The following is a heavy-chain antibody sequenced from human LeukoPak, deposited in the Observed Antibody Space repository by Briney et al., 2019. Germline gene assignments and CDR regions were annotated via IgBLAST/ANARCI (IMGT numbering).Heavy chain of an antibody. CDR1: GYTFTSYA. J-gene: IGHJ6*03. CDR3: ARTYSSSSPGHFNYYYYMDV. Sequence: ASVKVSCKASGYTFTSYAMHWVRQAPGQRLEWMGWINAGNGNTKYSQEFQGRVTITADKSTSTAYMELSSLRSEDTAVYYCARTYSSSSPGHFNYYYYMDVWGKGTTVTVSS. V-gene: IGHV1-3*03. CDR2: INAGNGNT. D-gene: IGHD6-6*01.